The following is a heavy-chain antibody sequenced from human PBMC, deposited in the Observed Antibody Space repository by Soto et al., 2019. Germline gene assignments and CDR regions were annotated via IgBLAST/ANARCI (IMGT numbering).Heavy chain of an antibody. CDR2: IWYDGSEK. V-gene: IGHV3-33*01. CDR3: ARDLGWPAARFDP. J-gene: IGHJ5*02. D-gene: IGHD2-2*01. CDR1: GLTFRNHG. Sequence: PGVSLRLSCAASGLTFRNHGMHWVRLAPGKGLEWVAVIWYDGSEKYYADSVKGRFTISRDNSKNTLYLQMDSLRGEDTAVYYCARDLGWPAARFDPWGQGTLVTVSS.